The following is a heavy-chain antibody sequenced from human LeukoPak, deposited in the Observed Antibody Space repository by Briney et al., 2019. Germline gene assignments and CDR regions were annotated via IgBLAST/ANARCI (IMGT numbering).Heavy chain of an antibody. Sequence: QPGGSLRLSCAASGFTFSSYGMHWVRQAPGKGLEWVAFIRYDGSNKYYADSVKGRFTISRDNAKNSLYLQMNSLRAEDTAVYYCARDAWLGRTLRPYHYYGMDVWGQGTTVTVSS. D-gene: IGHD4-17*01. CDR1: GFTFSSYG. CDR2: IRYDGSNK. J-gene: IGHJ6*02. CDR3: ARDAWLGRTLRPYHYYGMDV. V-gene: IGHV3-30*02.